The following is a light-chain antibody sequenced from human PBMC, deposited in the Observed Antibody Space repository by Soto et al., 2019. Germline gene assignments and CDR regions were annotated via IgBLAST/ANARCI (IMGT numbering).Light chain of an antibody. J-gene: IGKJ4*01. V-gene: IGKV1-5*03. CDR2: KAS. CDR3: QQYETYPLT. CDR1: QSISIW. Sequence: DIQMTQSPSTLSASVGDRVTITCRASQSISIWLAWYHQKPGKAPKLLIYKASSLQGGVPSRFSGSGSGTEFTLTITGLQPDDFATYYCQQYETYPLTFGGGTKVEIK.